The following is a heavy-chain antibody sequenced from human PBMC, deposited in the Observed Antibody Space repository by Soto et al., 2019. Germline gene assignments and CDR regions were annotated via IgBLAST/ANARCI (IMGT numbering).Heavy chain of an antibody. CDR3: ARSEIAAAVSWFDP. V-gene: IGHV4-31*03. Sequence: QVQLQESGPGLVKPSQTLSLTCTVSGGSISSGGYYWSWIRQHPGKGLEWIGYIYCSGSTYYNPSLKSRVTISVDTSKNQFSLKLSSVTAADTAVYHCARSEIAAAVSWFDPWGQGTLVTVSS. J-gene: IGHJ5*02. D-gene: IGHD6-13*01. CDR2: IYCSGST. CDR1: GGSISSGGYY.